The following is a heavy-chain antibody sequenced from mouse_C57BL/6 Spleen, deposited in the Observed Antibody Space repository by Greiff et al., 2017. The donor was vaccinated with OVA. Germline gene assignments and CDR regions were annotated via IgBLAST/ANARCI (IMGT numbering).Heavy chain of an antibody. J-gene: IGHJ4*01. Sequence: LMKPGASVKLSCKATGYTFTGYWIEWVKQRPGHGLEWIGEILPGSGSTNYNEKFKGKATFTADTSSNTAYMQLSSLTTEDSAIYYCARKAYYYGSSYYYYAMDYWGQGTSVTVSS. CDR3: ARKAYYYGSSYYYYAMDY. CDR2: ILPGSGST. D-gene: IGHD1-1*01. V-gene: IGHV1-9*01. CDR1: GYTFTGYW.